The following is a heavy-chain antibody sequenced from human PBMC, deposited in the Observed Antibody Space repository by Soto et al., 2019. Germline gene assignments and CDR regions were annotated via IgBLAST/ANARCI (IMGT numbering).Heavy chain of an antibody. J-gene: IGHJ4*02. CDR3: ARDPYYDILTGYSPFDY. CDR1: GYTFTSYG. Sequence: ASVKVSCKASGYTFTSYGISWVRQAPGQGLEWMGWISAYNGNTNYAQKLQGRVTMTTDTSTSTAYMELRSLRSDDTAVYYCARDPYYDILTGYSPFDYWGQGTLVTVSS. CDR2: ISAYNGNT. V-gene: IGHV1-18*01. D-gene: IGHD3-9*01.